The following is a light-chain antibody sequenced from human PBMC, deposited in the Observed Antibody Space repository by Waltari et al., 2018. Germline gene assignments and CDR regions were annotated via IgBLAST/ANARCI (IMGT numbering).Light chain of an antibody. CDR1: GSDVGDYNY. J-gene: IGLJ3*02. CDR2: EVT. CDR3: SSHVV. Sequence: QSALTQPPSASGSPGPPVTLSCTATGSDVGDYNYVSWYQQHPGKAPKLMIYEVTKRPSGGPDRFSGSKSGNTASLTVSGLQAEDEADYYCSSHVVFGGGTKLTVL. V-gene: IGLV2-8*01.